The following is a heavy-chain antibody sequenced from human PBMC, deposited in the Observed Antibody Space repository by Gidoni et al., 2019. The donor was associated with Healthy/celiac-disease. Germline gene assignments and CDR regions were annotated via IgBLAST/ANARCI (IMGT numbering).Heavy chain of an antibody. CDR2: TYYSGTT. Sequence: QAQLQESGPGLVKPSETLSLTCAVSGDSITSYYWNWIRQPPGKGLEWMGNTYYSGTTNYTPSLKSRLTISIDASETQFSLNLSSVTAADTAVYYCARGRGLGVWGQGTLVTVSS. V-gene: IGHV4-59*01. D-gene: IGHD3-10*01. CDR3: ARGRGLGV. CDR1: GDSITSYY. J-gene: IGHJ4*02.